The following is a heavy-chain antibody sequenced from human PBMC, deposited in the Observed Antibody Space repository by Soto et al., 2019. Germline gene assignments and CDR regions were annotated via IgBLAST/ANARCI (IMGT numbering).Heavy chain of an antibody. Sequence: GGSLRLSCTASGFTFSSYGMHWVRQAPGKGLQWVAVIWRDGSNEDYADSVRGRFTISRDNSKNTLYLQMNSLGGEDTAVYYCARDLAKGRYFDIWGQGTMVTVSS. CDR3: ARDLAKGRYFDI. V-gene: IGHV3-33*01. D-gene: IGHD3-9*01. CDR2: IWRDGSNE. J-gene: IGHJ3*02. CDR1: GFTFSSYG.